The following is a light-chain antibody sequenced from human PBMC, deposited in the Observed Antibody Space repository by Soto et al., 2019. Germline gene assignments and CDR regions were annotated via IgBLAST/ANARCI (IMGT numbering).Light chain of an antibody. Sequence: QSVLTQPPSASGTHGQRVSISCSGSNSNIGSKYVYWYQQLPGTAPKLLMYRNNQRPSGVPDRFSGTKSGNSASLAISGLRSEDEADYYCAAWDNNLGGPAFCGGTKVTVL. CDR1: NSNIGSKY. J-gene: IGLJ2*01. V-gene: IGLV1-47*01. CDR2: RNN. CDR3: AAWDNNLGGPA.